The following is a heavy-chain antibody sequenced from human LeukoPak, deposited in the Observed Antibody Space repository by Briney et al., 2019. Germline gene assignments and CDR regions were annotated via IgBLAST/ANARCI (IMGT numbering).Heavy chain of an antibody. CDR2: INSDGSST. D-gene: IGHD6-19*01. V-gene: IGHV3-74*01. J-gene: IGHJ4*02. CDR3: ARNRGSGWYYFDY. CDR1: GFTFSSYW. Sequence: PGGSLRLSCAASGFTFSSYWMHWVRQAPGKGLVWVSRINSDGSSTTYADSVKGRFTISRDNAKNTLYLQMNSLRAEDTAVYYCARNRGSGWYYFDYWGQGTLVTVSS.